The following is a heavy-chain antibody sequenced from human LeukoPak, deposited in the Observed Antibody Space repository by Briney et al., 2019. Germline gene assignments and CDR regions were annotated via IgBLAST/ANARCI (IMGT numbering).Heavy chain of an antibody. CDR2: IYPGDSDT. J-gene: IGHJ4*02. D-gene: IGHD2-15*01. CDR1: GYSFTSYW. V-gene: IGHV5-51*01. Sequence: GESLKISCKGSGYSFTSYWIGWVRQMPGKGLEWMGIIYPGDSDTRYSPSFQGQVTISADKSISTAYLQWSSLKASDTAMYYCARHRYCSGGSCYEGGGDYWGQGTLVTVSS. CDR3: ARHRYCSGGSCYEGGGDY.